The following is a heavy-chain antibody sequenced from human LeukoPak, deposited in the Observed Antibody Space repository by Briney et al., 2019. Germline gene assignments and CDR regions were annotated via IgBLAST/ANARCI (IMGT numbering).Heavy chain of an antibody. CDR3: ARGQRRAAAGTRFDY. J-gene: IGHJ4*02. CDR1: GGSFSGYY. D-gene: IGHD6-13*01. CDR2: INHSGST. Sequence: PSETLSLTCAVYGGSFSGYYWSWIRQPPGKGLEWIGEINHSGSTHYNPSLKSRVTISVDTSKNQFSLKLSSVTAADTAVYYCARGQRRAAAGTRFDYWGQGTLVTVSS. V-gene: IGHV4-34*01.